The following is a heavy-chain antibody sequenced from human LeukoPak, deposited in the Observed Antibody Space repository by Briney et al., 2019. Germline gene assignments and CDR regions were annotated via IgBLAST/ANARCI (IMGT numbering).Heavy chain of an antibody. CDR2: IYYSGST. CDR3: ARDRGIWDTYGMDV. Sequence: SETLSLTCTVSGGSISSYYWSWIRQPPGKGLEWIGYIYYSGSTNYNPSLKSRFTMSIDTSKNQFSLKLSSVAAADTAVYYWARDRGIWDTYGMDVWSQGTTVTVSS. D-gene: IGHD6-13*01. V-gene: IGHV4-59*12. J-gene: IGHJ6*02. CDR1: GGSISSYY.